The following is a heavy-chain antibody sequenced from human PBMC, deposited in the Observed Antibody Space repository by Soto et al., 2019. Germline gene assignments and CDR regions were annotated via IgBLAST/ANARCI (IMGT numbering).Heavy chain of an antibody. D-gene: IGHD4-17*01. CDR1: GYSFTSYG. CDR3: ARDGAPGFAVTTDY. CDR2: ISAYNGNT. V-gene: IGHV1-18*01. Sequence: ASVKLSCKAAGYSFTSYGISWVRQAPGQGLEWMGWISAYNGNTNYAQKLQGRVTMTTDTSTSTAYMELRSLRSDDTAVYYCARDGAPGFAVTTDYWGQETLVTVSS. J-gene: IGHJ4*02.